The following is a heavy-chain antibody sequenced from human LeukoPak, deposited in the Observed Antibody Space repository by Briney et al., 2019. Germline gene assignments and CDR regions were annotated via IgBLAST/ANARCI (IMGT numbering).Heavy chain of an antibody. D-gene: IGHD1-26*01. CDR1: GDSFSSVTYY. CDR2: IYYSGNT. CDR3: ARASGSYFSYYYYGMDV. J-gene: IGHJ6*02. V-gene: IGHV4-39*07. Sequence: PSETLSLTCTVSGDSFSSVTYYWGWIRQPPGKGLEWIGSIYYSGNTYYNPSLKSRVTISVDTSRNQFSLRLSSVTAADTAVYYCARASGSYFSYYYYGMDVWGQGTTVTVSS.